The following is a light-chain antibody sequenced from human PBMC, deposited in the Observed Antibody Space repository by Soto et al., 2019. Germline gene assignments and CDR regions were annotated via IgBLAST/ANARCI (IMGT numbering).Light chain of an antibody. CDR3: QQYESYSGT. J-gene: IGKJ1*01. CDR1: QSISSW. Sequence: DIQMTQSPSALSASVGDRATITCRASQSISSWLAWYQQKPGKVPKLLIYDASTLQSGVPSRYSGSGSGTEFTLTISNLQPDDFATYYCQQYESYSGTFGQGTKVDIK. CDR2: DAS. V-gene: IGKV1-5*01.